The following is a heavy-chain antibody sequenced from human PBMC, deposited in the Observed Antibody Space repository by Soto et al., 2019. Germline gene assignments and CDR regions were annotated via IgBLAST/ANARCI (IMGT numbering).Heavy chain of an antibody. Sequence: PGGSLRLSCAPSGFTFSTYGMHWVRQAPGKGLEWVAVIWYDGSKQYYADSVKGRFTTSTDNSKNMLYLQMNSLRAEDTAVYYCARDLGAFNYGSAYFDYWGQGTPVTVSS. J-gene: IGHJ4*02. CDR1: GFTFSTYG. V-gene: IGHV3-33*01. CDR3: ARDLGAFNYGSAYFDY. CDR2: IWYDGSKQ. D-gene: IGHD3-10*01.